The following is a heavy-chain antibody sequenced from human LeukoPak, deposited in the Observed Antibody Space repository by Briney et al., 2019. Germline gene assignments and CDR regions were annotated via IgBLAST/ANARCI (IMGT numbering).Heavy chain of an antibody. J-gene: IGHJ3*02. V-gene: IGHV3-23*01. Sequence: GGSLRLSCAASGFTFCSYAMSWVRQAPGKGLEWVSAISCSGGSTYYEDSVKGRFTISRDNSKNTLYLQMNSLGANDTAVYYCAKDPSTIFGAFDIWGQGTMVTVSS. CDR2: ISCSGGST. D-gene: IGHD3-3*01. CDR3: AKDPSTIFGAFDI. CDR1: GFTFCSYA.